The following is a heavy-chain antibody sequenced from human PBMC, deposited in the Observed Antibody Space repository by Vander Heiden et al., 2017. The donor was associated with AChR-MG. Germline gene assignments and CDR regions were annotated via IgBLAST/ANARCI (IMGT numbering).Heavy chain of an antibody. J-gene: IGHJ5*02. CDR1: GWSFSGYY. D-gene: IGHD5-18*01. Sequence: QVQLQQWGAGLLKPSETLSLTCAVYGWSFSGYYWSWIRQPPGKGLGWIGEINHSGSTNYNPSLESRVTISVDTSKNQFSLKLRSVTAADTAVYYCARLPDTAMVFNWFDPWGQGTLVTVSS. V-gene: IGHV4-34*01. CDR3: ARLPDTAMVFNWFDP. CDR2: INHSGST.